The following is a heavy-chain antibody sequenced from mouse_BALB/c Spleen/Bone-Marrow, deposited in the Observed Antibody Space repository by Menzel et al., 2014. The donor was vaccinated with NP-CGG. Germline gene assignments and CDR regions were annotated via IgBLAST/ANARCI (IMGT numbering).Heavy chain of an antibody. CDR3: ARLGGLYGYLAY. V-gene: IGHV1-18*01. D-gene: IGHD1-2*01. CDR1: GYTFTEYT. Sequence: EVKLEESGPELVKPGASVKISCKPSGYTFTEYTMHWVKQSHGKSLEWIGGINPNNGGTSYNQKFKGKATLTVDKSSSTAYMELRSLTSEDSAVYYCARLGGLYGYLAYWGQGTLVTVSA. J-gene: IGHJ3*01. CDR2: INPNNGGT.